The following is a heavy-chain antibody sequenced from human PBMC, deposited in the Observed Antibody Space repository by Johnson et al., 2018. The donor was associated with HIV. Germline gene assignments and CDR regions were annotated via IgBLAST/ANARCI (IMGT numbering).Heavy chain of an antibody. Sequence: EVQLGESGGGVVQPGGSLRLSCAESVFTFSSYWMSWFRQAPGKGLEWVANIKQDGSEKYYVDSVKGRFTISKDNAKNSLYLPMNSLRAEDTAVYDSARGGQLGLYAFEIWGQGTMVTVSS. CDR1: VFTFSSYW. J-gene: IGHJ3*02. D-gene: IGHD6-6*01. CDR2: IKQDGSEK. V-gene: IGHV3-7*03. CDR3: ARGGQLGLYAFEI.